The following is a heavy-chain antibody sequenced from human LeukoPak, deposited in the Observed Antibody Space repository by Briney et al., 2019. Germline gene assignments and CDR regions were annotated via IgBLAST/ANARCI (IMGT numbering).Heavy chain of an antibody. D-gene: IGHD6-13*01. CDR1: GFTFSSFA. CDR2: TSGNGGAT. V-gene: IGHV3-23*01. J-gene: IGHJ6*02. CDR3: AKAPGIAAAGRMDV. Sequence: GGSLRLSCAASGFTFSSFAMNWVRQAPGKGLEWVSTTSGNGGATYYADSVKGRFTISRDNSKSTLYLQMNSLRAKDTAVYYCAKAPGIAAAGRMDVWGQGTTVTVSS.